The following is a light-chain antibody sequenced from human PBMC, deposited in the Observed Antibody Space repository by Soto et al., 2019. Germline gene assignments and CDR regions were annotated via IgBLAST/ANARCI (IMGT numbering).Light chain of an antibody. CDR3: QKYYNWPRT. CDR1: QSAISN. J-gene: IGKJ1*01. CDR2: GAS. Sequence: DIVMTQSPATLSVSPGERVTLSCRASQSAISNLAWYQQKPGQAPRLLTYGASTRATGIPDRLSGSGSGTEFTLTISRLQPEDFAVYYCQKYYNWPRTFGQGTKVEIK. V-gene: IGKV3-15*01.